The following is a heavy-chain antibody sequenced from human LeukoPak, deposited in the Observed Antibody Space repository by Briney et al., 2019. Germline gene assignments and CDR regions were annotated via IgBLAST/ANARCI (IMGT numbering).Heavy chain of an antibody. Sequence: ASVKVSCKASGYTFTSYHINWVRQATGQGLEWMGWMNPNSGNTGYAQKFQGRVTMTRSTSISTAYMELSSLRSEDTAVYYCARDGDRYCSGGSCYDWFDPWGQGTLVTVSS. V-gene: IGHV1-8*01. CDR3: ARDGDRYCSGGSCYDWFDP. D-gene: IGHD2-15*01. J-gene: IGHJ5*02. CDR2: MNPNSGNT. CDR1: GYTFTSYH.